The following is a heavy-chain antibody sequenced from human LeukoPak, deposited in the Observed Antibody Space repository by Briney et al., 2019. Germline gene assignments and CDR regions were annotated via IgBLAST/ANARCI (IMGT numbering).Heavy chain of an antibody. CDR3: ASQPYDYVVRAFDI. D-gene: IGHD3-16*01. Sequence: TSQTLSLTCTVSGGSISSGGYYWSWIRQPPGKGLEWIGYIYHSGSTYYNPSLKSRVTISVDRSKNQFSLKLSSVTAANTAVYYCASQPYDYVVRAFDIWGQGTMVTVSS. V-gene: IGHV4-30-2*01. J-gene: IGHJ3*02. CDR1: GGSISSGGYY. CDR2: IYHSGST.